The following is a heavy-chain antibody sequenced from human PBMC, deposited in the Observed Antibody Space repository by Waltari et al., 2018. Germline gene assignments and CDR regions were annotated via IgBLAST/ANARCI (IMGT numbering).Heavy chain of an antibody. CDR2: IYHSGST. D-gene: IGHD3-10*01. V-gene: IGHV4-4*02. J-gene: IGHJ4*02. Sequence: QVQLQESGPGLVKPSGTLSLTCAVSGGSISSGHWWSWVRPPPGKGLEWIGEIYHSGSTNYNPSLKSRVTISVDKSKNQFSLKLSSVTAADTAVYYCAREESGYGSGSPGDYWGQGTLVTVSS. CDR3: AREESGYGSGSPGDY. CDR1: GGSISSGHW.